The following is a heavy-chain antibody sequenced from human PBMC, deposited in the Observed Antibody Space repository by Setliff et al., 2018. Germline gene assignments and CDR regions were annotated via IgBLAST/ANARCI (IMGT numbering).Heavy chain of an antibody. V-gene: IGHV3-11*01. CDR2: ISSSGSTI. J-gene: IGHJ4*02. CDR3: ARPVPFRYDILTGPIDY. D-gene: IGHD3-9*01. Sequence: GGSLRLSCAASGFTFSDYYMSWIRQAPGKGLEWVSYISSSGSTIYYADSVKGRFTISRDNAKSSLYLQMNSVRAEDTAVYYCARPVPFRYDILTGPIDYWGQGTLVTVSS. CDR1: GFTFSDYY.